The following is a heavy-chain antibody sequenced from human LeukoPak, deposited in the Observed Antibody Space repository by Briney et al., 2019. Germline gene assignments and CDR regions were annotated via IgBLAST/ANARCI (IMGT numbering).Heavy chain of an antibody. J-gene: IGHJ4*02. CDR3: ARAGGYCSGGSCYTGHFDY. CDR1: GYTFTSYG. V-gene: IGHV1-18*01. D-gene: IGHD2-15*01. CDR2: ISAYNGNT. Sequence: ASVKVSCKASGYTFTSYGISWVRQAPGQGLEWMGWISAYNGNTNYAQKLQGRVTMTTDTSTSTAYMELRSLRSDDTAVYYCARAGGYCSGGSCYTGHFDYWGQGTLVTVSS.